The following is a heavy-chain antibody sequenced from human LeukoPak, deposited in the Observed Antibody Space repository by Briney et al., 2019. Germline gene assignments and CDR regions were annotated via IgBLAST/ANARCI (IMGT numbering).Heavy chain of an antibody. CDR3: ARLTGDAFDI. CDR2: ISAYNGNT. V-gene: IGHV1-18*01. D-gene: IGHD1-20*01. CDR1: GGTFNSYA. Sequence: ASVKVSCKASGGTFNSYAVSWVRQAPGQGLEWMGWISAYNGNTNYAQKLQGRVTMTTDTSTSTAYMELRSLRSDDTAVYYCARLTGDAFDIWGQGTMVTVSS. J-gene: IGHJ3*02.